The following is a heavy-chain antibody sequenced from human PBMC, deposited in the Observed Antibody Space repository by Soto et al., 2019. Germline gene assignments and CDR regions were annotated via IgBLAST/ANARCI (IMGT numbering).Heavy chain of an antibody. Sequence: GGSLRLSCAASGFTFSSYGMHWVRQAPGKGLEWVAVIWYDGSNKYYADSVKGRFTISRDNSKNTLYLQMNSLRAEDTAVYYCARSLLSSKIAIGVDSGEEYYFDYWGQGTLVTVSS. CDR1: GFTFSSYG. CDR2: IWYDGSNK. CDR3: ARSLLSSKIAIGVDSGEEYYFDY. D-gene: IGHD2-15*01. V-gene: IGHV3-33*01. J-gene: IGHJ4*02.